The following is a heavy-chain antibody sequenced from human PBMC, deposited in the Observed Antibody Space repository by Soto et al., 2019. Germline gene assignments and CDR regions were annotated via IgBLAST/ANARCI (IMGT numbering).Heavy chain of an antibody. CDR3: AGNTKWYYYYYYYMDV. CDR1: GGTFSSYT. CDR2: IIPILGIA. D-gene: IGHD2-15*01. J-gene: IGHJ6*03. Sequence: QVQLVQSGAEVKKPGSSVKVSCKASGGTFSSYTISWVRQAPGQGLEWMGRIIPILGIANYAQKFQGRVTITADKSTSTAYMELSSLRSEDTAVYYCAGNTKWYYYYYYYMDVWGKGTTVTVSS. V-gene: IGHV1-69*02.